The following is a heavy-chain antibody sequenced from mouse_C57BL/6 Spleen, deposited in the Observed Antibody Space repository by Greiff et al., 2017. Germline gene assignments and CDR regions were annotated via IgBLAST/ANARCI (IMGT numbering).Heavy chain of an antibody. CDR2: INPNNGGT. CDR1: GYTFTDYY. J-gene: IGHJ4*01. Sequence: VQLQQSGPELVKPGASVKISCKASGYTFTDYYMNWVKQSHGKSLEWIGDINPNNGGTSYNQKFKGKATLTVDKSSSTAYMELRSLTSEDSAVYYCARGVYDYTYYYAMDYWGQGTSVTVSS. D-gene: IGHD2-4*01. CDR3: ARGVYDYTYYYAMDY. V-gene: IGHV1-26*01.